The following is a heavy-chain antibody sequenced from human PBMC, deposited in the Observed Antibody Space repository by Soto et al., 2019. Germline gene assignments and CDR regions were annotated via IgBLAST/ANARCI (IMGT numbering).Heavy chain of an antibody. CDR1: GGSISSYY. D-gene: IGHD3-3*02. CDR2: IYYSGST. J-gene: IGHJ4*02. CDR3: ATHHLAHDYPDY. V-gene: IGHV4-59*08. Sequence: QVQLQESGPGLVKHSETLSLTCTVSGGSISSYYWSWIRQPPGKGLEWIGYIYYSGSTNYNPSLKSRVTISVDTSKNQFSLKLSSVTAADTAVYYCATHHLAHDYPDYWGQGTLVTVSS.